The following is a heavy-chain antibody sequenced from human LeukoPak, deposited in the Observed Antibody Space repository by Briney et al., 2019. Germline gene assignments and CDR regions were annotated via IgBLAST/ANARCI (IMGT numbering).Heavy chain of an antibody. CDR3: AREDYDILTGSPRGAFDI. CDR2: IYYSGST. CDR1: GGSISSSSYY. J-gene: IGHJ3*02. D-gene: IGHD3-9*01. Sequence: SETLSLTCTVSGGSISSSSYYWGCIRQPPGKGLECIGSIYYSGSTYYNPSLKSRVTISVDTSKNQFSLKLSSVTAADTAVYYCAREDYDILTGSPRGAFDIWGQGTMVTVSS. V-gene: IGHV4-39*02.